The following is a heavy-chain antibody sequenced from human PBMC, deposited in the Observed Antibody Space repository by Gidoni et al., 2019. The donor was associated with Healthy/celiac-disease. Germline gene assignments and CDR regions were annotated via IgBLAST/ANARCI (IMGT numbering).Heavy chain of an antibody. CDR1: GFPFSSYA. V-gene: IGHV3-30-3*01. CDR2: ISYDGSNK. CDR3: ARAPYNWNDVAFDY. D-gene: IGHD1-20*01. Sequence: QVQLVESGGGVVQPGRSLRLSCAASGFPFSSYAMHWVRQAPGKGLEWVAVISYDGSNKYYADSVKGRFTISRDNSKNTLYLQMNSLRAEDTAVYYCARAPYNWNDVAFDYWGQGTLVTVSS. J-gene: IGHJ4*02.